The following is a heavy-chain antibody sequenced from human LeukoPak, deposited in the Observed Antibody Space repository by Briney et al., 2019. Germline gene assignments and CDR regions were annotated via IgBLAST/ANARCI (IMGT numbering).Heavy chain of an antibody. D-gene: IGHD3-10*01. J-gene: IGHJ4*02. CDR1: GGSISTTY. Sequence: PSETLSLTCTASGGSISTTYWTWIRQPPGKGLEWIGHLYNSGTTNYNPSLKSRVTMSVDTSNNQCSLKLSSVTAADTAVYYCARRGLRSGKGYFDYWGQGTLVTVSS. CDR2: LYNSGTT. CDR3: ARRGLRSGKGYFDY. V-gene: IGHV4-59*12.